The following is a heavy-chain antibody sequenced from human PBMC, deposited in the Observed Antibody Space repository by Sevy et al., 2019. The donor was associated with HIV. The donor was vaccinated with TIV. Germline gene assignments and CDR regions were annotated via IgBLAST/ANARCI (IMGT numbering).Heavy chain of an antibody. CDR1: GGPISSYY. V-gene: IGHV4-59*01. Sequence: SETLSLTCTVSGGPISSYYWSWIRQPPGKGLEWIGYFYYSGDTDYNSSLKNRVTISVDKSKNQLSLRLSSVTAADTAVYYCARERYDSNWYGLESGNDALDVWGQGTLVTVSS. J-gene: IGHJ3*01. CDR3: ARERYDSNWYGLESGNDALDV. CDR2: FYYSGDT. D-gene: IGHD4-4*01.